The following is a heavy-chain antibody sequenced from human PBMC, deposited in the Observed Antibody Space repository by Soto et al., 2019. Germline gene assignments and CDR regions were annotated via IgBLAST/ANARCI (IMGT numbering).Heavy chain of an antibody. V-gene: IGHV3-33*01. Sequence: GGSLRLSCAASGFTFSSYGMHWVRQAPGKGLEWVAVIWYDGRNKYYADSVKGRFTISRDNSKNTLYLQMNSLRAEDTAVYYCARGVVITNDYYYYGMDVWGQGTTVTVSS. CDR3: ARGVVITNDYYYYGMDV. D-gene: IGHD3-22*01. CDR1: GFTFSSYG. CDR2: IWYDGRNK. J-gene: IGHJ6*02.